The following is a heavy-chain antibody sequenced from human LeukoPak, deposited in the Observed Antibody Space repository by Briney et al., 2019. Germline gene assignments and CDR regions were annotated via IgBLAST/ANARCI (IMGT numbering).Heavy chain of an antibody. CDR2: ISYDGSNK. CDR1: GFTFSSYG. J-gene: IGHJ4*02. Sequence: GGSLRLSCAASGFTFSSYGMHWVRQAPGKGLEWVAVISYDGSNKYYADSVKGRFTISRDNSKNTLYLQMNSLRAEDTAVYYCAKEGPSPLKWELLISYFDYWGQGTLVTVSS. D-gene: IGHD1-26*01. CDR3: AKEGPSPLKWELLISYFDY. V-gene: IGHV3-30*18.